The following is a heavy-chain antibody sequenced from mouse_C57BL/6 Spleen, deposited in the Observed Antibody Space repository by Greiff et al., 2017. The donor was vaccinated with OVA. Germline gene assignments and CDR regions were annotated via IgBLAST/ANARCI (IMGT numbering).Heavy chain of an antibody. CDR3: ARRWLEGYFDV. Sequence: DVMLVESGGDLVKPGGSLKLSCAASGFTFSSYGMSWVRQTPDKRLEWVATISSGGSYTYYPDSVKGRFTISRDNAKNTLYLQMSSLKSEDTAMYYCARRWLEGYFDVWGTGTTVTVSS. CDR2: ISSGGSYT. D-gene: IGHD2-2*01. CDR1: GFTFSSYG. V-gene: IGHV5-6*02. J-gene: IGHJ1*03.